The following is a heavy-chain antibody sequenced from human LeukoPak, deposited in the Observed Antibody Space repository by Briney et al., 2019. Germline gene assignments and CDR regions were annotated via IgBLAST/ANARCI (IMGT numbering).Heavy chain of an antibody. CDR3: ARVLGYSSGYYPFDY. D-gene: IGHD3-22*01. CDR1: GFTFSSYW. CDR2: INSDGSST. V-gene: IGHV3-74*01. Sequence: GGSLRLSCAASGFTFSSYWMHWVRQAPGKGLVWVSRINSDGSSTSHADSVKGRFTISRDNAKNTLYLQMNSLRAEDTAVYYCARVLGYSSGYYPFDYWGQGTLVTVSS. J-gene: IGHJ4*02.